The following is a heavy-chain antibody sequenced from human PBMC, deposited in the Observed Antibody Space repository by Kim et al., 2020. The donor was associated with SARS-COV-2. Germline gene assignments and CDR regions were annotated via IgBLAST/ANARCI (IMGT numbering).Heavy chain of an antibody. Sequence: SVKVSCKASGGTFSSYAISWVRQAPGQGLEWMGRIIPILGIANYAQKFQGRVTITADKSTSTAYMELSSLRSEDTAVYYCARVEPPRATSTGYCSGGSCWGWGQGTLVTVSS. V-gene: IGHV1-69*04. CDR2: IIPILGIA. CDR1: GGTFSSYA. J-gene: IGHJ4*02. CDR3: ARVEPPRATSTGYCSGGSCWG. D-gene: IGHD2-15*01.